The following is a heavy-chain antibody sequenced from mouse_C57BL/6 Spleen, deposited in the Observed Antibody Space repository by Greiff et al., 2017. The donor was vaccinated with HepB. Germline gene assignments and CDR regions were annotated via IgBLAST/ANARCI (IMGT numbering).Heavy chain of an antibody. V-gene: IGHV1-69*01. Sequence: QVQLKQPGGELVMPGASVKLSCKASGYTFTSYWMHWVKQRPGQGLEWIGEIDPSDSYTNYNQKFKGKSTLTVDKSSSTAYMQLSSLTSEDSAVYYCARGGYYGSRGAWFAYWGQGTLVTVSA. CDR2: IDPSDSYT. D-gene: IGHD1-1*01. CDR1: GYTFTSYW. CDR3: ARGGYYGSRGAWFAY. J-gene: IGHJ3*01.